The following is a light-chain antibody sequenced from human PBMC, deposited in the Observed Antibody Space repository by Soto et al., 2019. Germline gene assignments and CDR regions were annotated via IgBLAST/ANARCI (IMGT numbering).Light chain of an antibody. CDR2: KAS. J-gene: IGKJ1*01. Sequence: DIQMTQSPSTLSASVGDRVTITCRASQSISSWLAWYQQKPGKAPKLLIYKASSLESGVPSRFSGSGSGTEFTHTISSLQPDDFATYYCQQYNSAWTFCQGTKVEIK. CDR3: QQYNSAWT. V-gene: IGKV1-5*03. CDR1: QSISSW.